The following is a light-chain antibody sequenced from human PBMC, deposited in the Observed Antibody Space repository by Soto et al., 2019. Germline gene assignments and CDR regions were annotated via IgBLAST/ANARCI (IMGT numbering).Light chain of an antibody. CDR2: CAS. CDR3: QQYYSTPRT. CDR1: QSVLYSSNNKSY. J-gene: IGKJ2*01. V-gene: IGKV4-1*01. Sequence: DIVMTQSPDSLAVSLGERATINCKSSQSVLYSSNNKSYLAWFQQKPGQPPKLLIYCASTRESGVPDRFSGSGSGTDFTLTISSLQAEDVALYFCQQYYSTPRTFGQGTKLEIK.